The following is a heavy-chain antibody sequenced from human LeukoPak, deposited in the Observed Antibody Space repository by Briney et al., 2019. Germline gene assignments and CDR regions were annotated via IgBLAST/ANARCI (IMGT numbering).Heavy chain of an antibody. J-gene: IGHJ5*02. Sequence: SETPSLTCTVSGGSISSSSYYWGWIRQPPGKGLEWIGSTYYSGSTYYNPSLKSRVTISVDTSKNQFSLKLSSVTAADTAVYYCARSIVVATDYWFDPWGQGTLVTVSS. CDR1: GGSISSSSYY. V-gene: IGHV4-39*01. CDR3: ARSIVVATDYWFDP. D-gene: IGHD2-2*01. CDR2: TYYSGST.